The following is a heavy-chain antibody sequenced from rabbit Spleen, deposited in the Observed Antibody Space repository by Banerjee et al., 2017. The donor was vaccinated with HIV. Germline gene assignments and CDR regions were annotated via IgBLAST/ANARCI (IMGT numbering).Heavy chain of an antibody. V-gene: IGHV1S40*01. D-gene: IGHD3-1*01. CDR1: GFSFSDRDV. CDR3: ARDLASVVGWNFNL. J-gene: IGHJ4*01. Sequence: QSLEESGGDLVQPEGSLTLTCKASGFSFSDRDVMCWVRQAPGKGLQWIACINAYTGKPVYATWAKGRFTISRTSSTTVTLQMTGLTAADTATYFCARDLASVVGWNFNLWGQGTLVTVS. CDR2: INAYTGKP.